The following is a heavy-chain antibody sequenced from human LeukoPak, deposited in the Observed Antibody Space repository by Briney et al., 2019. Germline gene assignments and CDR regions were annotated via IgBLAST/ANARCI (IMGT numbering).Heavy chain of an antibody. CDR3: AKDIRPIIAAAGPSFDY. Sequence: GGSLRLSCAASGFTFSSYGMHWVRQAPGKGLDWVAFIHHDGSNKYYADSVRGRFTISRDNAKNSLYLQMNSLRAEDTALYYCAKDIRPIIAAAGPSFDYWGQGTLVTVSS. CDR2: IHHDGSNK. D-gene: IGHD6-13*01. V-gene: IGHV3-30*02. CDR1: GFTFSSYG. J-gene: IGHJ4*02.